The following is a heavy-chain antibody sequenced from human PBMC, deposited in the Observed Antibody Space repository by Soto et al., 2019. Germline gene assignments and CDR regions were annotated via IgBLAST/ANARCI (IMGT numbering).Heavy chain of an antibody. D-gene: IGHD3-16*01. CDR2: ISHTGST. CDR3: ARAVAPYLGTWFDP. CDR1: GGSISSGNSYS. Sequence: TLSLTCAVSGGSISSGNSYSWSWIRQPPGKGLEWIGSISHTGSTSYNPSLKGRVTMSVDKSKNQFSLKLSSVTAADMAVYYCARAVAPYLGTWFDPWGQGTLVTVSS. V-gene: IGHV4-30-2*01. J-gene: IGHJ5*02.